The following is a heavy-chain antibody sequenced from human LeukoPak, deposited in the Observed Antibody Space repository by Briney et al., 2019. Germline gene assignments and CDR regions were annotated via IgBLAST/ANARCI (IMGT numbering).Heavy chain of an antibody. Sequence: ASVKVSCKASGYTFTSYGISWVRQAPGQGLEGMGWISAYNGNTNYAQKLQGRVTMTTDTSTSTAYMELRSLRSDDTAVYYCASSENWYSSGWYPNDYWGQGTLVTVSS. CDR1: GYTFTSYG. CDR3: ASSENWYSSGWYPNDY. V-gene: IGHV1-18*01. J-gene: IGHJ4*02. D-gene: IGHD6-19*01. CDR2: ISAYNGNT.